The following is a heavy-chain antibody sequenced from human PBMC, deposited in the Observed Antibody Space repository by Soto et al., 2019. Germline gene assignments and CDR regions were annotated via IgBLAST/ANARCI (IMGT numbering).Heavy chain of an antibody. CDR3: GGGGGVYVCFNDF. D-gene: IGHD2-8*02. J-gene: IGHJ4*02. V-gene: IGHV1-69*01. CDR2: IIPVFDTV. Sequence: QEQLVQSGAEVKKSGSSVKVSCKDTGGLFSSYAVSWVRQAPGQGLEWMGGIIPVFDTVYYAQKFQGRVTITADESTNKAYMELRSLRSEDTAMYSCGGGGGVYVCFNDFWGKGTLSPSPQ. CDR1: GGLFSSYA.